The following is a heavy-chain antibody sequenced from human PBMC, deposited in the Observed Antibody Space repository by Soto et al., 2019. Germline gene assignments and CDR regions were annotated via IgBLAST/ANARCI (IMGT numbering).Heavy chain of an antibody. CDR1: GGTYSPYT. J-gene: IGHJ4*02. CDR2: IIPFLGVT. V-gene: IGHV1-69*02. Sequence: QVQLVQSGAEVKKPWSSVKVSCKSSGGTYSPYTINWVRQAPGQGLELMGRIIPFLGVTNYGLKFQARVTITADKATNTAYMELRGLRFEDTAVYYCARDWESSVSTWSFGGFWGRGTLVTVSS. D-gene: IGHD3-16*01. CDR3: ARDWESSVSTWSFGGF.